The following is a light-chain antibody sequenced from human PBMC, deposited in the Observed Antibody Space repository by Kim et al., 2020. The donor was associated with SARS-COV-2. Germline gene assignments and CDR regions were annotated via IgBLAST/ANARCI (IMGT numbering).Light chain of an antibody. J-gene: IGKJ5*01. CDR1: QSLSSGY. Sequence: EIVLTQSPGTLSLSPGERATLSCRASQSLSSGYIAWYQQKPGQAPRLLIYDTFNTATGIPDRFSGSGSGTDFTLTIRRLDPEDFAVYFCQHYAGSPPITFSQGTRLEIK. V-gene: IGKV3-20*01. CDR3: QHYAGSPPIT. CDR2: DTF.